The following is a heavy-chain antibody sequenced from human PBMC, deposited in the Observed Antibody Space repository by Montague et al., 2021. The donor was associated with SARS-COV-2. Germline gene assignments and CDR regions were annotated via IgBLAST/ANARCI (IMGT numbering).Heavy chain of an antibody. Sequence: PALVNPTQTLTLTCTFSGFSLSTSGMCVSWIRQPPGKALEWLALIDWDDDKYYSTSLKTRLTISKDTSKNQVVLTMTNMDPVDTATYYCARIQAELWPSCYYYGMDVWGQGTTVTVSS. D-gene: IGHD5-18*01. CDR2: IDWDDDK. CDR1: GFSLSTSGMC. J-gene: IGHJ6*02. CDR3: ARIQAELWPSCYYYGMDV. V-gene: IGHV2-70*01.